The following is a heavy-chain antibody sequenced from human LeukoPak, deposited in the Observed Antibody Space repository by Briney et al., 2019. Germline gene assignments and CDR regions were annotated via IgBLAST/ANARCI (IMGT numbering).Heavy chain of an antibody. CDR3: AVSAWGGSSYGYFQN. CDR2: MSYSVNT. CDR1: GGSISGYY. Sequence: SETLSLTCTVSGGSISGYYWTWSRQPPGKGLEWIGYMSYSVNTNYNPSLKSRVSISVDTSRNQFSLKLSSVNAADTAVYYSAVSAWGGSSYGYFQNWGQGTLVTVSS. D-gene: IGHD5-18*01. V-gene: IGHV4-59*01. J-gene: IGHJ4*02.